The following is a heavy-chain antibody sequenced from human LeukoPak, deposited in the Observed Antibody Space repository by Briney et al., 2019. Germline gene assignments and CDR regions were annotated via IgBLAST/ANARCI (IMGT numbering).Heavy chain of an antibody. J-gene: IGHJ4*02. D-gene: IGHD5-18*01. Sequence: SETLSLTCAVYGGSFSGYYWSWNRQPPGKGLEWIGEINHSGSTNYNPSLKSRVTISVDTSKNQFSLKLSSVTAADTAVYYCARGLHPLRGYSYGYVYWGQGTLVTVSS. CDR1: GGSFSGYY. CDR3: ARGLHPLRGYSYGYVY. CDR2: INHSGST. V-gene: IGHV4-34*01.